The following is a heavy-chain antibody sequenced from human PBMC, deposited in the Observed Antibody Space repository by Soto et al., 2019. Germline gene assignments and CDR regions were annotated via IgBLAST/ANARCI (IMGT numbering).Heavy chain of an antibody. V-gene: IGHV5-51*01. D-gene: IGHD3-22*01. J-gene: IGHJ4*02. CDR2: IYPGDSDT. Sequence: RGESLKISCKGSGYSFTNYWIGWVRQMPGKGLEWMGIIYPGDSDTRYSPSFQGQVTISADKSISTAYLQWSSLKASDTAMYYCARSPHEYYYDSSGYYFNPLYFDYWGQGTLVTVSS. CDR3: ARSPHEYYYDSSGYYFNPLYFDY. CDR1: GYSFTNYW.